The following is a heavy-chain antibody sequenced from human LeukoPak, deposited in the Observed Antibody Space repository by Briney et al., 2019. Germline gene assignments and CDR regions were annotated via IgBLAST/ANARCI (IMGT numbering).Heavy chain of an antibody. J-gene: IGHJ3*02. Sequence: SETLSLTCTVSGGSVSSYYWSWIRQPPGKGLEWIGYIYYSGSTNYNPSLKSRVTISVDTSKNQFSLKLSSVTAADTAVYYCARRKLYGDAYDAFDIWGQGTMVTVSS. CDR1: GGSVSSYY. CDR2: IYYSGST. V-gene: IGHV4-59*08. CDR3: ARRKLYGDAYDAFDI. D-gene: IGHD4-17*01.